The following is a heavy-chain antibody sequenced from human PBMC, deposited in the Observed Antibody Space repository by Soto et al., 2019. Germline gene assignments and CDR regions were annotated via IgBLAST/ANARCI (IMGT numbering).Heavy chain of an antibody. J-gene: IGHJ4*02. CDR2: ISYDGSNK. D-gene: IGHD2-21*02. CDR1: RFTFSGYG. Sequence: QVQLVESGGGVVQPGRSLRLSCAASRFTFSGYGMHWVRQAPGKGLEWVAVISYDGSNKFYADSVKGRFTISRENSKNTLYLQMNSLRAEDTAVYYCAKGGRAYCGGDCRYYFDYWGQGTLVTVSS. V-gene: IGHV3-30*18. CDR3: AKGGRAYCGGDCRYYFDY.